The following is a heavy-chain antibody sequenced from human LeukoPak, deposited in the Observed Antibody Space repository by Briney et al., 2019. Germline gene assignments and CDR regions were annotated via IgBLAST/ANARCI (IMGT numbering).Heavy chain of an antibody. D-gene: IGHD3-3*01. CDR2: VLLDART. J-gene: IGHJ4*02. CDR3: AREGGFYRPLDY. V-gene: IGHV4-4*02. Sequence: SETLSLTCDVSGGSVTSANWWTWVRQPPGKGLEWIGEVLLDARTNYNPSLKSRLIMSVDLPENHISLKLTSVTAADTAVYYCAREGGFYRPLDYSGQGTLVTVSS. CDR1: GGSVTSANW.